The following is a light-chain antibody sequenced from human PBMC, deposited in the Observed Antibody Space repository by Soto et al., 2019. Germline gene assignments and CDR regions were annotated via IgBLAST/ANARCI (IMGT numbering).Light chain of an antibody. CDR2: AAS. V-gene: IGKV3-20*01. J-gene: IGKJ2*01. Sequence: PGARATLSCRPSESVTSSYLAWYQQKAGQAPRLLIYAASSRVTGTPDRISGSGSGTAFTLTISRLEPEDAAVYYCQLYGTSPRTFGQGTKLEIK. CDR1: ESVTSSY. CDR3: QLYGTSPRT.